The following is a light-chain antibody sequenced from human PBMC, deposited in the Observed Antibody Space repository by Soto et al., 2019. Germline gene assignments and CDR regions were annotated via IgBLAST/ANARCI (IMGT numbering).Light chain of an antibody. CDR3: VSFAGGTYV. V-gene: IGLV2-8*01. CDR2: DVN. Sequence: QSVLTQPPSASGSPGQSVTISCTGNSSDVGAYIFVSWYQQHPGKAPKLMVYDVNRRPPGVPDRFCGTKSGNTASLTVSVLQADDGADYYCVSFAGGTYVFGTGTKVTVL. CDR1: SSDVGAYIF. J-gene: IGLJ1*01.